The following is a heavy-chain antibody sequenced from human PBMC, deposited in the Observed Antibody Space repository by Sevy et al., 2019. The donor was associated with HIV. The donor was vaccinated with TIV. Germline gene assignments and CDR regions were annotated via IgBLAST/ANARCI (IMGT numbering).Heavy chain of an antibody. D-gene: IGHD1-26*01. J-gene: IGHJ6*02. CDR1: GFIFSNYA. V-gene: IGHV3-30*04. Sequence: GGSLRLSCAASGFIFSNYAMHWVRQAPGKGLEWVAVISYDGINKYYADSVKGGFTISRDNSKNTLYVQMNSLRAEDTAVYYCARDSNSGYYYYYAMYVWGQGTTVTVSS. CDR2: ISYDGINK. CDR3: ARDSNSGYYYYYAMYV.